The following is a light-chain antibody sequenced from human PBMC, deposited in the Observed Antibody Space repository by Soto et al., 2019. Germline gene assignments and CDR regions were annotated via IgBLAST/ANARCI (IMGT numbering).Light chain of an antibody. Sequence: QSVLTQPPSASGTPGQRVTISCSGSSSNIGTNYVFWYQHLPGTAPKLLIYSNNQRPSGVPDRFSGSTSGTSASLAISGLRSEDEADYYCAAWDDSLSGVVFGGGTQLTVL. V-gene: IGLV1-47*02. CDR3: AAWDDSLSGVV. CDR2: SNN. J-gene: IGLJ2*01. CDR1: SSNIGTNY.